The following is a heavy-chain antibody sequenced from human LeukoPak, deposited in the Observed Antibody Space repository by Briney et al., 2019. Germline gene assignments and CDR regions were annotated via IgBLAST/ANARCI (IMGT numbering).Heavy chain of an antibody. CDR2: ISGSSGAT. J-gene: IGHJ4*02. Sequence: GGSLRLSCAASGFTFSSFAMSWVRQVPGRGLAWVSTISGSSGATYYADSVKGRFTISRDNSKNTLYLQMNSLRAEDTAVYYCANHVRVTYFDYWGQGTLVTVSS. V-gene: IGHV3-23*01. D-gene: IGHD2-21*02. CDR3: ANHVRVTYFDY. CDR1: GFTFSSFA.